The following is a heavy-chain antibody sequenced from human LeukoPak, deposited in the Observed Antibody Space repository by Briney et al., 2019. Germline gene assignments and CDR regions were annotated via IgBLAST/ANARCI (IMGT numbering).Heavy chain of an antibody. V-gene: IGHV3-23*01. J-gene: IGHJ4*02. D-gene: IGHD7-27*01. CDR3: AREFWGPDY. Sequence: GGSLRLSCVASGLSFSSHAMTWVRQTPGKGLEWVSGITGSGGSTYHAESVKGRFTISRDNAKNSLYLQMNSLRAEDTAVYYCAREFWGPDYWGQGTLVTVSS. CDR2: ITGSGGST. CDR1: GLSFSSHA.